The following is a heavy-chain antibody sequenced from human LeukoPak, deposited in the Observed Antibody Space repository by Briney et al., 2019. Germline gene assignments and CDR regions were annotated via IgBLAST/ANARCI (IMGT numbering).Heavy chain of an antibody. J-gene: IGHJ6*04. D-gene: IGHD3-9*01. Sequence: GASVKVSCKASGGTFSSYAISWVRQAPGQGLEWMGGIIPIFGTANYAQKFQGRVTITADESTSTAYMELSSLRSEDTAVYYCARENAYFDILTGSPHAYYGTDVWGKGTTVTVSS. V-gene: IGHV1-69*01. CDR3: ARENAYFDILTGSPHAYYGTDV. CDR2: IIPIFGTA. CDR1: GGTFSSYA.